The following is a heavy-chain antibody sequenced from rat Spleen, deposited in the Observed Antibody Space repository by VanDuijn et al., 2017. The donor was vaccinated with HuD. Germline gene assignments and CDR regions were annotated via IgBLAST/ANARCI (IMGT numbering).Heavy chain of an antibody. CDR2: INYDTTST. V-gene: IGHV5-29*01. J-gene: IGHJ2*01. CDR3: VRHVDY. CDR1: GFTFSNYG. Sequence: EVQLMESGGGLVQPGRSLKLSCAASGFTFSNYGMAWVRQAPTRGLEWVATINYDTTSTHYRDSVKGRFTISRDNAKSTLFLQMDSLRSEDTATYYCVRHVDYWGQGVMVTVSS.